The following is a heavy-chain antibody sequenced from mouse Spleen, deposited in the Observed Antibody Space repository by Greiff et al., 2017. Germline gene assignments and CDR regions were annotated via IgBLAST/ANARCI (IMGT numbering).Heavy chain of an antibody. V-gene: IGHV1-50*01. CDR3: AREVPPFAY. D-gene: IGHD2-14*01. Sequence: QVQLKQPGAELVKPGASVKLSCKASGYTFTSYWMQWVKQRPGQGLEWIGEIDPSDSYTNYNQKFKGKATLTVDTSSSTAYMQLSGLTSEDSAVYYCAREVPPFAYWGQGTLVTVSA. CDR1: GYTFTSYW. J-gene: IGHJ3*01. CDR2: IDPSDSYT.